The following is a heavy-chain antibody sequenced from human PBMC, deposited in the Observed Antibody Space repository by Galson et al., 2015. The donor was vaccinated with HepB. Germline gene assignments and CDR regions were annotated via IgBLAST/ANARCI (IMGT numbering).Heavy chain of an antibody. V-gene: IGHV7-4-1*02. CDR3: ARGVQAGRRWENWFDP. CDR2: ISTNTGNP. CDR1: GYTFTNYA. Sequence: SCKASGYTFTNYAMNWVRQAPGQGLEWMGWISTNTGNPTYAQGFTGRFVFSLDTSVSTAYLQISRLKAEDTAVYYCARGVQAGRRWENWFDPWGQGTLVTVSS. J-gene: IGHJ5*02. D-gene: IGHD6-6*01.